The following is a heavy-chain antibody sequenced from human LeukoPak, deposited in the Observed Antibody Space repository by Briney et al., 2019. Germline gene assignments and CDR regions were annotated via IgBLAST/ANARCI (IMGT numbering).Heavy chain of an antibody. CDR2: ISGSGGRT. Sequence: GGSLRLSCAASGFTFSSYAMTWVRQAPGKGLEWVSVISGSGGRTFYAASVKGRFTISRDNSKNTLYLQMNSLRAEDTAVYYCARESSAFDIWGQGTMVTVSS. CDR3: ARESSAFDI. J-gene: IGHJ3*02. V-gene: IGHV3-23*01. CDR1: GFTFSSYA.